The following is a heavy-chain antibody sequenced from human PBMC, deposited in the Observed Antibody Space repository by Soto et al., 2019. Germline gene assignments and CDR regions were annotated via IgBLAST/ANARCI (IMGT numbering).Heavy chain of an antibody. J-gene: IGHJ4*02. Sequence: QVQLVQSGAEVKKPGASVKVSCKASGYTFTSYGIIWVRQAPGQGLEWMGWISAYNGNTNYAQKLQGRVTMTTDTSTSAADVELRSLRCDDTAVYDCASGFLNDYSNGGTGGDLGSESGDYWGQGSLVTVSS. CDR1: GYTFTSYG. CDR2: ISAYNGNT. D-gene: IGHD4-4*01. CDR3: ASGFLNDYSNGGTGGDLGSESGDY. V-gene: IGHV1-18*04.